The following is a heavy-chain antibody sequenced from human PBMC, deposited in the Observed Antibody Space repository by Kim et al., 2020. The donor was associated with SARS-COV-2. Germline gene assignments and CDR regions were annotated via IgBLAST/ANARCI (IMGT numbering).Heavy chain of an antibody. D-gene: IGHD3-10*01. CDR3: AKEGTSGTFLDY. CDR1: GFTFRNYG. Sequence: GGSLRLSCAVSGFTFRNYGMHWVRQAPGKGLEWVALISFDGSKTYYVDSVKGRFTISRDNSKNTLFLHMFALGDEDTAVYYCAKEGTSGTFLDYWGQGT. V-gene: IGHV3-30*18. CDR2: ISFDGSKT. J-gene: IGHJ4*02.